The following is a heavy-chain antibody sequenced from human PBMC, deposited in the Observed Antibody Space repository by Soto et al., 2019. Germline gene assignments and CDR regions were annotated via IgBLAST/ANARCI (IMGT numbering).Heavy chain of an antibody. Sequence: QVKLEQSGGEVKKPGASVKGSGKASGYTFLSYGITWVRQAPGQGLEWMGWGSGYNGHTNYAQKFQGRVTMTRDMFPATAYMELRNLTSDDTAVYYCARLVVPTSSETGFDPWGQGTLVTVSA. CDR2: GSGYNGHT. CDR1: GYTFLSYG. J-gene: IGHJ5*02. CDR3: ARLVVPTSSETGFDP. D-gene: IGHD1-26*01. V-gene: IGHV1-18*01.